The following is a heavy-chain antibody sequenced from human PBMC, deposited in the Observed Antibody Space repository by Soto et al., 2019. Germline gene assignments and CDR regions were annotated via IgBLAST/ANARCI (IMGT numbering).Heavy chain of an antibody. CDR2: IYHSGST. D-gene: IGHD6-19*01. CDR3: ARERGRGGIAVAGTARGRYYYYGMDV. J-gene: IGHJ6*02. V-gene: IGHV4-30-2*01. Sequence: PSETLSLTCAVSGGSISSGGYSWSWIRQPPGKGLEWIGYIYHSGSTYYNPSLKSRVTISVDRSKNQFSLKLSSVTAADTAVYYCARERGRGGIAVAGTARGRYYYYGMDVWGQGTTVTVSS. CDR1: GGSISSGGYS.